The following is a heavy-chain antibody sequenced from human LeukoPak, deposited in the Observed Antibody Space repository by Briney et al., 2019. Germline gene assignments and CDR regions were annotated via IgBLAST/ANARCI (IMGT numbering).Heavy chain of an antibody. J-gene: IGHJ4*02. CDR3: ARAVGGQWLDFDY. V-gene: IGHV4-59*01. CDR1: GGSISSYY. D-gene: IGHD6-19*01. Sequence: PSETLSLTCTVSGGSISSYYWSWIRQPPGKGLEWIGYIYYSGSTNYNPSLKSRVTISVGTSKNQFSLKLSSVTAADTAVYYCARAVGGQWLDFDYWGQGTLVTVSS. CDR2: IYYSGST.